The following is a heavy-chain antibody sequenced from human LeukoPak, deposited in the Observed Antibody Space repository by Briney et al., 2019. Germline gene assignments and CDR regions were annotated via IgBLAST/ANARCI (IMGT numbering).Heavy chain of an antibody. J-gene: IGHJ5*02. CDR1: GGSISSYY. CDR2: IYYGGST. CDR3: ARAPITDTGYSYGLWNFVFDP. D-gene: IGHD5-18*01. Sequence: SETLSLTCTVSGGSISSYYWSWIRQPPGKGLEWIGHIYYGGSTNYNPSLKSRVTIPVDTSKNQFSLKLSSVTAADTAVYYCARAPITDTGYSYGLWNFVFDPWGQGTLVTVSS. V-gene: IGHV4-59*01.